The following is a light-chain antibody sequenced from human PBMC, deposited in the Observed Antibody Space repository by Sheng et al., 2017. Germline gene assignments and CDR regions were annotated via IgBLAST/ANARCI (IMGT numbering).Light chain of an antibody. J-gene: IGKJ1*01. CDR1: QSVSSY. CDR2: GAS. CDR3: QQYNSWPLT. Sequence: EIVMTQSPATLSVSPGERATLSCRASQSVSSYLAWSQQKPGQAPRLLIYGASTRATGIPARFSGSGSGTEFTLTISSLQSEDFAVYYCQQYNSWPLTFGQGTKVEIK. V-gene: IGKV3-15*01.